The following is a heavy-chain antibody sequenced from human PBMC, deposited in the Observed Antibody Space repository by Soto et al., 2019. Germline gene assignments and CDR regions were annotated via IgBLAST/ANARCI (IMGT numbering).Heavy chain of an antibody. CDR2: ISGSGVHR. Sequence: AGGALRLSCAASGFTFSSYAMSWVRPAPGKGLEWASAISGSGVHRFYSDSVRDRFTISRDNSKNTLYLQMGSLRAEDMAVYYCAGAPGSGFYDFWSGYYHYYYMDVWGKGTTVTVSS. CDR1: GFTFSSYA. J-gene: IGHJ6*03. CDR3: AGAPGSGFYDFWSGYYHYYYMDV. D-gene: IGHD3-3*01. V-gene: IGHV3-23*01.